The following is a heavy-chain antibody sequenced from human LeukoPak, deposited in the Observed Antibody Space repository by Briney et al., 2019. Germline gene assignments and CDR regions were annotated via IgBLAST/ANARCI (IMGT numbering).Heavy chain of an antibody. CDR1: GGSISSYY. Sequence: SETLSLTCTVSGGSISSYYWSWIRQPPGKGLEWIGYIYYSGSTNYNPSLKSRVTISVDTSKNQFSLKLSSVTAADTAVYYCAKDNEVVVAATHAFDIWGQGTMVTVSS. J-gene: IGHJ3*02. CDR3: AKDNEVVVAATHAFDI. V-gene: IGHV4-59*01. CDR2: IYYSGST. D-gene: IGHD2-15*01.